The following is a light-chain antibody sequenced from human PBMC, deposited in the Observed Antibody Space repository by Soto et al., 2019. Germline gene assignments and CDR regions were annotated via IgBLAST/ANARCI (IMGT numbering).Light chain of an antibody. CDR2: WAS. Sequence: DIVMTQSPDSLAVSLGERATINCKSSQSVLYSSNNKNYLAWYQQKPGQPPKLLIYWASTRESGVPDRFSGGGSGTAFTLTISCLQAEDVAVYYCHQYYSTPFTFGPGTKVDI. CDR3: HQYYSTPFT. CDR1: QSVLYSSNNKNY. J-gene: IGKJ3*01. V-gene: IGKV4-1*01.